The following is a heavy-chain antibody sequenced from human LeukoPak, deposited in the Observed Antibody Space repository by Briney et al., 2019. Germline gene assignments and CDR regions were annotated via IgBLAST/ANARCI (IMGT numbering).Heavy chain of an antibody. CDR2: IIGSGGST. V-gene: IGHV3-23*01. D-gene: IGHD2-2*01. CDR3: AKRGFCSSTSCYGGGY. J-gene: IGHJ4*02. CDR1: GFTFSSYA. Sequence: GGFLRLSCAASGFTFSSYAMSWVRQAPGKGLEWVSAIIGSGGSTYYADSVKGRFTISRDNSKNTLYLQMNSLRAEDTAVYYCAKRGFCSSTSCYGGGYWGQGTLVTVSS.